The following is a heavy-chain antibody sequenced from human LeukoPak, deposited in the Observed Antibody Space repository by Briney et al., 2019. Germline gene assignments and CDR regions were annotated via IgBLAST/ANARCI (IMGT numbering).Heavy chain of an antibody. V-gene: IGHV1-69*05. CDR1: GYTLTELS. D-gene: IGHD4-11*01. Sequence: ASVKVSCKVSGYTLTELSMHWVRQAPGQGLEWMGGIIPIFGTANYAQKFQGRVTITTDESTSTAYMELSSLRSEDTAVYYCARGASNYGWFDPWGQGTLVTVSS. J-gene: IGHJ5*02. CDR2: IIPIFGTA. CDR3: ARGASNYGWFDP.